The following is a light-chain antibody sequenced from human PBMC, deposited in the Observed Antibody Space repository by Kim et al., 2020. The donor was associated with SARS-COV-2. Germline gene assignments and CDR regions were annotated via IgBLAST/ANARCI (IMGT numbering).Light chain of an antibody. Sequence: QSALTQPASVSGSPGQSITISCTGTSSDVGGYNYVSWYQQHPGKAHKLMIYDVSNRPSGVSNRFSGSKSGNTASLTISGLQAEDEADYYCSSYTSSSTRVFGGGTQVTVL. CDR2: DVS. J-gene: IGLJ3*02. CDR1: SSDVGGYNY. CDR3: SSYTSSSTRV. V-gene: IGLV2-14*03.